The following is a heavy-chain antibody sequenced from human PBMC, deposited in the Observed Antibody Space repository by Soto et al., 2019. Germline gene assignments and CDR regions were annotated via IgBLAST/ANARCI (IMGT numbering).Heavy chain of an antibody. J-gene: IGHJ6*02. Sequence: GXSVKGSCTAAGGPFSSYAISWVRQAPGQGLEWMGGIIPIFGTANYAQKFQGRVTITADKSTSTAYMELSSLRSEDTAVYYCERVLSHYYYGMDVWGQGTTVTVSS. CDR3: ERVLSHYYYGMDV. V-gene: IGHV1-69*06. CDR2: IIPIFGTA. CDR1: GGPFSSYA.